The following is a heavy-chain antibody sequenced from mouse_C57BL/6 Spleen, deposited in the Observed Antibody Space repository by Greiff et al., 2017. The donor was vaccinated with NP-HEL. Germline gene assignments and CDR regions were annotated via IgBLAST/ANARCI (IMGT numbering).Heavy chain of an antibody. J-gene: IGHJ3*01. CDR3: ARRHYDYDVGSAY. CDR2: FHPYNDDT. Sequence: VKLMESGAELVKPGASVKMSCKASGYTFTTYPIEWVKQNHGKSLEWIGNFHPYNDDTKYNEKFKGKATLTVEKSSSTVYLELSRLTSDDSAVYYCARRHYDYDVGSAYWGQGTLVTVSA. D-gene: IGHD2-4*01. V-gene: IGHV1-47*01. CDR1: GYTFTTYP.